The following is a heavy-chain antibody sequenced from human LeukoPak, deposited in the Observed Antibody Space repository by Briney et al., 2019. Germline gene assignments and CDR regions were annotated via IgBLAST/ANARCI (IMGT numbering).Heavy chain of an antibody. V-gene: IGHV1-69*04. CDR1: GGTFSSYA. CDR3: AGPYSSSSGYYYYGMDV. CDR2: IIPIFGIA. Sequence: SVKVSCKASGGTFSSYAISWVRQAPGQGLEWMGRIIPIFGIANYAQKLQGRVTITAEKSTSIAYMELSSLISEDTAVYYCAGPYSSSSGYYYYGMDVWGQGTTVTVSS. J-gene: IGHJ6*02. D-gene: IGHD6-6*01.